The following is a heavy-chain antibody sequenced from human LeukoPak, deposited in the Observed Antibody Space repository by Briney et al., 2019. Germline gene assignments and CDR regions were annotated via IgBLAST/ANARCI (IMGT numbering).Heavy chain of an antibody. CDR1: GGSISSYY. Sequence: ASETLSLTCTVSGGSISSYYWSWIRQPPGKGLEWIGYIYYSGSTNYNPSLKSRVTISVDTSQNQFSLKLSSVTAADTAVYYCARGGGTYCGGDCYNDFDYWGQGTLVTVSS. V-gene: IGHV4-59*01. J-gene: IGHJ4*02. CDR2: IYYSGST. D-gene: IGHD2-21*01. CDR3: ARGGGTYCGGDCYNDFDY.